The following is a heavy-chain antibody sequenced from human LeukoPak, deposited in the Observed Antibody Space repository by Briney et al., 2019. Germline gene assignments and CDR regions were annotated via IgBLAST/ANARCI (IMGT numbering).Heavy chain of an antibody. V-gene: IGHV3-21*01. CDR1: GFTFSSSY. CDR2: ISSSSSHI. Sequence: GGSLRLSCAASGFTFSSSYMNRVRQAPGKGLEWVSYISSSSSHIYYVDSVKGRFTISRDNARNSLYLQMNSLRAEDTAVYYCARALSGSYDYWGQGTLVTVSS. J-gene: IGHJ4*02. CDR3: ARALSGSYDY. D-gene: IGHD1-26*01.